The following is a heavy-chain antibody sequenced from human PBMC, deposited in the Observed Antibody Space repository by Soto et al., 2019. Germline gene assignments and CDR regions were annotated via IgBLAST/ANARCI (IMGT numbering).Heavy chain of an antibody. D-gene: IGHD3-22*01. J-gene: IGHJ4*02. Sequence: HPVGSLRLSCAASGFTFSSYWMSWVRQAPGKGLEWVANIKQDGSEKYYVDSVKGRFTISRDNAKNSLYLQMNSLRAEDTAVYYCAKDVEMVETKTGRAFGYVFDYWGQGTLVTVSS. CDR1: GFTFSSYW. CDR3: AKDVEMVETKTGRAFGYVFDY. CDR2: IKQDGSEK. V-gene: IGHV3-7*01.